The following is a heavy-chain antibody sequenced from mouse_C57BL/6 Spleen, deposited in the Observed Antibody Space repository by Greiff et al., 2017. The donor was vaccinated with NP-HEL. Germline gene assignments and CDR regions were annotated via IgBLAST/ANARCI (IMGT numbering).Heavy chain of an antibody. CDR1: GYAFTNYL. V-gene: IGHV1-54*01. CDR3: ARDSSGYVRDY. CDR2: INPGSGGT. J-gene: IGHJ2*01. D-gene: IGHD3-2*02. Sequence: QVQLKESGAELVRPGTSVKVSCKASGYAFTNYLIEWVKQRPGQGLEWIGVINPGSGGTNYNEKFKGKATLTADKSSSTAYMQLSSLTSEDSAVYFCARDSSGYVRDYWGQGTTLTVSS.